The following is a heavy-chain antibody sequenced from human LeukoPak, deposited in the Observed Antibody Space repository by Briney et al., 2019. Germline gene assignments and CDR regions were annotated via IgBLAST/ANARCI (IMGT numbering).Heavy chain of an antibody. CDR3: ANDAVIVGAPGDDAFDI. CDR2: IIPIFGTA. D-gene: IGHD1-26*01. V-gene: IGHV1-69*06. Sequence: SVKVSCKASGGTFSSYAISWVRQAPGQGLEWMGGIIPIFGTANYAQKFQGRVTITADKSTSTAYMELSSLRSEDTAVYYCANDAVIVGAPGDDAFDIWGQGTMVTVSS. J-gene: IGHJ3*02. CDR1: GGTFSSYA.